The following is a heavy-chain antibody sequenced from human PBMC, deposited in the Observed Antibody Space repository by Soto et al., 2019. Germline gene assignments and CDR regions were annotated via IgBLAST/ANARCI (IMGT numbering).Heavy chain of an antibody. V-gene: IGHV1-18*04. D-gene: IGHD3-3*01. J-gene: IGHJ4*02. CDR3: ARVPITIFGVVIIGFDY. CDR1: GYTFTSYG. CDR2: ISAYNGNT. Sequence: GASVKVSCKASGYTFTSYGISWVRQAPGQGLEWMGWISAYNGNTNYAQKLQGRVTMTTDTSTSTAYMELRSLRSDDTAVYYCARVPITIFGVVIIGFDYWGQGTLVTVSS.